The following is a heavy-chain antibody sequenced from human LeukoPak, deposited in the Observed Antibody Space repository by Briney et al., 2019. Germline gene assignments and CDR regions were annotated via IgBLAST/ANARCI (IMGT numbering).Heavy chain of an antibody. CDR3: ARGKVSLWFGESLDY. D-gene: IGHD3-10*01. CDR2: ISSSSYI. Sequence: GGSLRLSCAASGFTFSSYSMNWVRQAPGKGLEWVSSISSSSYIYYADSVKGRFTISRDNAKNSLYLQMNSLRAEDTAVYYCARGKVSLWFGESLDYWGQGTLVTVSS. V-gene: IGHV3-21*01. CDR1: GFTFSSYS. J-gene: IGHJ4*02.